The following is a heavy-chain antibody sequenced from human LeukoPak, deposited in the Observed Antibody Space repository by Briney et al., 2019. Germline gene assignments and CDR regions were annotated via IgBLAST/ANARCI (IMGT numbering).Heavy chain of an antibody. CDR3: ARGLGLRGYMVRGVIGYYMDV. J-gene: IGHJ6*03. CDR2: IYHSGST. V-gene: IGHV4-38-2*02. CDR1: GYSISSGYY. Sequence: PSETLSLTCTVSGYSISSGYYWGWIRQPPGKGLEWIGSIYHSGSTYYNPSLKSRVTISVDTSKNQFSLKLSSVTAADTAVYYCARGLGLRGYMVRGVIGYYMDVWGKGTTVTVSS. D-gene: IGHD3-10*01.